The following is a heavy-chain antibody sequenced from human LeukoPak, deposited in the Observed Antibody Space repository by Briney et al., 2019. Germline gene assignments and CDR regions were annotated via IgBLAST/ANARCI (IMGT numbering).Heavy chain of an antibody. D-gene: IGHD3-22*01. CDR1: GFTFSSYE. CDR3: ARRAGNSSAYDY. Sequence: GGSLRLSCAASGFTFSSYEMNWVRQAPGKGLEWVSYISSSGSTIYYADSVKGRFTISRDNAKNSLSLQMNSLGAEDTAVYYCARRAGNSSAYDYWGQGTLVTVSS. CDR2: ISSSGSTI. V-gene: IGHV3-48*03. J-gene: IGHJ4*02.